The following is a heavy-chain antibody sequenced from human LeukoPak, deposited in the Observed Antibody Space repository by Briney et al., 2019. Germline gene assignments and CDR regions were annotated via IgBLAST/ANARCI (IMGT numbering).Heavy chain of an antibody. D-gene: IGHD2-15*01. Sequence: SVKVSCKVSGGTFSSYAISWVRQAPGQRLEWVGRIIPIFGTATYAQKFQCRVTITTDESTSTAYMELSSLRSEDTAVYHGAGGRLEVVATHFDYWGQGALVTVSS. CDR2: IIPIFGTA. CDR1: GGTFSSYA. V-gene: IGHV1-69*05. J-gene: IGHJ4*02. CDR3: AGGRLEVVATHFDY.